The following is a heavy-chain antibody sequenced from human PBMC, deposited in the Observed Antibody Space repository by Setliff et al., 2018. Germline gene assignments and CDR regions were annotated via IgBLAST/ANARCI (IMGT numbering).Heavy chain of an antibody. J-gene: IGHJ4*02. Sequence: PGGSLRLSCAASGFTFGTYTMNWIRQAPGKGLEWVSSISRDSLHIYYADSLKGRFTISRDNAENSLYLQMNSLRAEDTAVYFCARSENCFNTNCSPYDYWGQGALVTSPQ. CDR3: ARSENCFNTNCSPYDY. V-gene: IGHV3-21*01. D-gene: IGHD2-21*01. CDR1: GFTFGTYT. CDR2: ISRDSLHI.